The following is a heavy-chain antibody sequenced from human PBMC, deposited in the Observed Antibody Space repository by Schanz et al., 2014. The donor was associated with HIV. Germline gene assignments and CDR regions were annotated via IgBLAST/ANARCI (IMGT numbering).Heavy chain of an antibody. V-gene: IGHV3-7*01. Sequence: VQLVESGGGVVQPGRSLRLSCAASGFTFNSYAMHWVRQAPGKGLEWVANINQYGSEKHYVDSVKGRFAISRDNAKNSLFLQMERLRAEDTALYYCVREGVTGYYDGWGQGTLVTVSS. CDR3: VREGVTGYYDG. D-gene: IGHD3-9*01. CDR2: INQYGSEK. CDR1: GFTFNSYA. J-gene: IGHJ4*02.